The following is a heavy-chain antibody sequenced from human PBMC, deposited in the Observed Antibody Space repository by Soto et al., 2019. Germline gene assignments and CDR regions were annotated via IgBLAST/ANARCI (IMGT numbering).Heavy chain of an antibody. D-gene: IGHD3-22*01. CDR2: IYYSGST. CDR3: ASLRTDYYDSSGYHDAFDI. V-gene: IGHV4-59*01. J-gene: IGHJ3*02. Sequence: SETLSLTCTVSGGSISSYYWSWIRQPPGKGLERIGYIYYSGSTNYNPSLKSRVTISVDTSKNQFSLKLSSVTAADTAVYYCASLRTDYYDSSGYHDAFDIWGQGTMVTVSS. CDR1: GGSISSYY.